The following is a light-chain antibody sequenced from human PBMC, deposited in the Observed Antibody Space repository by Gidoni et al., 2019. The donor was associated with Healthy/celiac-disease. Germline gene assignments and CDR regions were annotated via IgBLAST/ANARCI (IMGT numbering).Light chain of an antibody. CDR2: DAT. CDR1: QDISNY. V-gene: IGKV1-33*01. Sequence: IQMTQSPSSLSASVGDRVTITCQASQDISNYLNWYQQKPGKAPKLLIYDATNLETGVPSRFSGSGSGTDFTFTISSLQPEDIATYYCQQYDTFGGGTKVEIK. CDR3: QQYDT. J-gene: IGKJ4*02.